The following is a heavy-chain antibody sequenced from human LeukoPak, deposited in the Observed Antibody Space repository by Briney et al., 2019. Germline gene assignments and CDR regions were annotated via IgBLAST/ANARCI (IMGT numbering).Heavy chain of an antibody. CDR1: GGSISTYY. CDR3: ARARWVEGTAAFDY. CDR2: IYTSGST. V-gene: IGHV4-4*07. Sequence: NPSKTLSLTCTVSGGSISTYYWSWIRQPAGKGLEWIGRIYTSGSTNYNPSLKSRVTMSVDTSKNQFSLKLSSVTAADTAVYYCARARWVEGTAAFDYWGQGTLVTVSS. J-gene: IGHJ4*02. D-gene: IGHD2-21*02.